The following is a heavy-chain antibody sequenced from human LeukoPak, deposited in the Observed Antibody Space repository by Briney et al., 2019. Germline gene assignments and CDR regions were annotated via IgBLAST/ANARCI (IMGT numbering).Heavy chain of an antibody. J-gene: IGHJ4*02. Sequence: GGSLRLSCEASGFTFSSYGMHWVRQAPGKGLEWVAVIWYDGSNKYYADSVKGRFTISRDNSKNTLYLQMNSLRAEDTAVYYCARDVGLLWFGESPAGFDYWGQGTLVTVSS. CDR3: ARDVGLLWFGESPAGFDY. D-gene: IGHD3-10*01. V-gene: IGHV3-33*01. CDR2: IWYDGSNK. CDR1: GFTFSSYG.